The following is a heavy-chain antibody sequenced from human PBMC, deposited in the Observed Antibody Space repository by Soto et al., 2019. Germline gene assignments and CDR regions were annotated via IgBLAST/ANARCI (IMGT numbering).Heavy chain of an antibody. V-gene: IGHV3-72*01. J-gene: IGHJ3*02. D-gene: IGHD2-15*01. Sequence: GSLRLSCAASGFTFSDHYMDWVRQAPGKGLEWVGRTRNKANSYTTEYAASVKGRFTISRDDSKNSLYLQMNSLKTEDTAVYYCARGIGSGPQHDAFDIWGQGTMVTVSS. CDR3: ARGIGSGPQHDAFDI. CDR1: GFTFSDHY. CDR2: TRNKANSYTT.